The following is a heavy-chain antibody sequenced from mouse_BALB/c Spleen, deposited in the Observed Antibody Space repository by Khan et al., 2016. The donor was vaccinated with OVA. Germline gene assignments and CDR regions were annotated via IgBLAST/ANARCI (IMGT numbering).Heavy chain of an antibody. Sequence: VQLKQSGTVLARPGASVKMSCKASGYSFTSYLIHWVKQRPGQGLEWIGDIFPGNSDTSYNQKFKDKAKLTAGTSASTAYMELSNLTNEDSAVDYCTRGGYSSFVYWGQGTLVTVSA. CDR2: IFPGNSDT. J-gene: IGHJ3*01. D-gene: IGHD1-3*01. CDR3: TRGGYSSFVY. V-gene: IGHV1-5*01. CDR1: GYSFTSYL.